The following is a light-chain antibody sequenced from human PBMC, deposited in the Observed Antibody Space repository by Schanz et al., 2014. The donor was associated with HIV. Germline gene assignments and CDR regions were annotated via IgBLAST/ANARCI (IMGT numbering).Light chain of an antibody. Sequence: QSVLTQPPSVSAAPGQRVTISCSGSALNIGHSSVSWYQQFPGTAPKLLIYGTHDRLSEIPDRFSGSKTGTSATLAIVGLQTGDEADYYCATWDRTLSAVVFGGGTKLTVL. J-gene: IGLJ2*01. CDR3: ATWDRTLSAVV. V-gene: IGLV1-51*01. CDR1: ALNIGHSS. CDR2: GTH.